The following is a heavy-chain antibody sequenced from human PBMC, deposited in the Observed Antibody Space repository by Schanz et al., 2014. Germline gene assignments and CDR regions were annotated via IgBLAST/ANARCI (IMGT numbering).Heavy chain of an antibody. Sequence: QVHLVESGGGLVKPGGSLRLSCAASGFTFSDYYMTWIRQAPGKGLEWVSYINGGGETTYYADSVRVRFTISRDNAKNSLWLQMNSARAEDTSKYYCARANYGLDVWGRGTTVTVSS. CDR2: INGGGETT. CDR3: ARANYGLDV. D-gene: IGHD2-8*01. CDR1: GFTFSDYY. V-gene: IGHV3-11*01. J-gene: IGHJ6*02.